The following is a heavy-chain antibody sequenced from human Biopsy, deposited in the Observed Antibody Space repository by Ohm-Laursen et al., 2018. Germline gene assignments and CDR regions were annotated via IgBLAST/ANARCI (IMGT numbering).Heavy chain of an antibody. CDR2: IYYRGNT. CDR3: ARRLPLRGYAFDV. J-gene: IGHJ3*01. Sequence: GTLSLTCTVSGDSTTTYYWNWIRQAPGKGLEWIGNIYYRGNTNYSPSLKSRVTISIDTSKNQFSLKLNSVTATDTAVYYCARRLPLRGYAFDVWGQGTLVTVSS. CDR1: GDSTTTYY. V-gene: IGHV4-59*08. D-gene: IGHD3-10*01.